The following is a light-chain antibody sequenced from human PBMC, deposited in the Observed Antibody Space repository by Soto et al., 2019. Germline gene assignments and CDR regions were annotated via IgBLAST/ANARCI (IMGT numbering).Light chain of an antibody. CDR3: QQYENLPIT. CDR2: DAF. Sequence: DIQMTQSPSSLSASVGGRVXIAFQASQDISNYLNWYQQKPGKAPKLLIFDAFSLETGVPSRFSGSGSGTDFTFTISSLQPEDIATYYCQQYENLPITFGQGTRLEIK. CDR1: QDISNY. J-gene: IGKJ5*01. V-gene: IGKV1-33*01.